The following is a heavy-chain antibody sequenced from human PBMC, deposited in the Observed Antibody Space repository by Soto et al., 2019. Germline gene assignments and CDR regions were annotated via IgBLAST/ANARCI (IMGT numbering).Heavy chain of an antibody. CDR3: ASFIDMTTVTTFPLGYGMDV. D-gene: IGHD4-4*01. CDR2: IYYSGST. J-gene: IGHJ6*02. V-gene: IGHV4-31*03. Sequence: SETLSLTCTVSGGSISSGGYYWSWIRQHPGKGLEWIGYIYYSGSTYYNPSLKSRVTISVDTSKNQFSLKLSSVTAADTAVYYCASFIDMTTVTTFPLGYGMDVWGQGTTVTVSS. CDR1: GGSISSGGYY.